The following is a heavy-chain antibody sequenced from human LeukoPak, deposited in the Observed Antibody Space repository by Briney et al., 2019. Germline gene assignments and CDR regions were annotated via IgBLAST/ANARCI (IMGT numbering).Heavy chain of an antibody. CDR2: ISSSGSTI. D-gene: IGHD3-10*01. V-gene: IGHV3-11*01. CDR3: AKRGVVIRVILVGFHKEAYYFDS. Sequence: KTGGSLRLSCAASGFTFSDHYMSWIRQAPGKGLEWVSYISSSGSTIYYADSVKGRFSISRDNAKNSLYLQMNSLRAEDTAVYFCAKRGVVIRVILVGFHKEAYYFDSWGQGVLVTVSS. J-gene: IGHJ4*02. CDR1: GFTFSDHY.